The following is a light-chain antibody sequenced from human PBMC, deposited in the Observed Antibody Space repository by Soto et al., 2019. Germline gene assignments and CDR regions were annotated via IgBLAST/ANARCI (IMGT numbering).Light chain of an antibody. Sequence: EIVLTQSPDTLSLSPGERATLSCRASQSVRSSVAWYQPKPGQAPRLLIYDASNRATGIPARFSGSGSGTDFALTISSLEPEAVAVSYCQHRSNWPPEVTFGPGTKVDIK. V-gene: IGKV3-11*01. CDR3: QHRSNWPPEVT. J-gene: IGKJ3*01. CDR1: QSVRSS. CDR2: DAS.